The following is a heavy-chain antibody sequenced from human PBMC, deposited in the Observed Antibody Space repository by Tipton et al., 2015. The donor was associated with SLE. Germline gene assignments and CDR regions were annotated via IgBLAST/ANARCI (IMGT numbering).Heavy chain of an antibody. D-gene: IGHD3-22*01. Sequence: QLVQSGAEVKKPGASVKVSCKASGYTFTSYYMHWVRQAPGQGLEWMGRIIPILGIANYAQKFQGRVTITADKSTSTAYMELSSLRSEDTAVYYCARALYYYVSSGLDYWGQGTLVTVSS. V-gene: IGHV1-69*09. CDR1: GYTFTSYY. J-gene: IGHJ4*02. CDR2: IIPILGIA. CDR3: ARALYYYVSSGLDY.